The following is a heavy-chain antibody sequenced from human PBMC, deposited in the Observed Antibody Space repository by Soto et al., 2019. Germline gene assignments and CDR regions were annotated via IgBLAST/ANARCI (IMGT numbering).Heavy chain of an antibody. D-gene: IGHD6-13*01. CDR1: GFTFRIVG. Sequence: QVQLVESGGGVIQPGTSLSLSCGSSGFTFRIVGMYWVRQAPGKGLEWVAVVSYDRNQKYYADSVKGRFTVSRDNAKNMLYLQMNSLRGEDTAVYYCAKDVGQQLVLNYGMDVWGQGTTVTVSS. J-gene: IGHJ6*02. V-gene: IGHV3-30*18. CDR2: VSYDRNQK. CDR3: AKDVGQQLVLNYGMDV.